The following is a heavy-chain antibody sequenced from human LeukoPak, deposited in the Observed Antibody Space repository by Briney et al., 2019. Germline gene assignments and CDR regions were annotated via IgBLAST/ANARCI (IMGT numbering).Heavy chain of an antibody. V-gene: IGHV4-59*12. Sequence: SETLSLTCTVSGGSISGYYWSWIRQPPGKGLEWIGYIYHSGSTYYNPSLKSRVTISVDRSKNQFSLKLSSVTAADTAVYYCARSLQYYDILTGFDYWGQGTLVTVSS. CDR3: ARSLQYYDILTGFDY. J-gene: IGHJ4*02. CDR2: IYHSGST. CDR1: GGSISGYY. D-gene: IGHD3-9*01.